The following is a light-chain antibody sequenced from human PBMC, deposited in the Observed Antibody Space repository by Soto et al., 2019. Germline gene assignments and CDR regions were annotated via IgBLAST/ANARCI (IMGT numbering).Light chain of an antibody. Sequence: DIQMTQSPSTLSASVGDRVTITCRASQTIGSLLAWYQQKAGRAPKLLIYKASTLESGVPSRFSGSRSGTEFPLTISSLQPDDFATYYCQHYNSYPPMYTFGQGTKLEI. CDR3: QHYNSYPPMYT. V-gene: IGKV1-5*03. J-gene: IGKJ2*01. CDR2: KAS. CDR1: QTIGSL.